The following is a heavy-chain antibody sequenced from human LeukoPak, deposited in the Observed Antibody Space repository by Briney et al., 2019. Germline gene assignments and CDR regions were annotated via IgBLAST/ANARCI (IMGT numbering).Heavy chain of an antibody. CDR2: ISHDERTK. CDR1: GFNFDNYA. Sequence: GKSLTLSCVASGFNFDNYAMHWVRQPLGKGLEWVAVISHDERTKYYADSMKGRITISRDNSKNTVFLQMNSLRAEDTAVYYCARPGYCSSTSCHPHTLVYWGQGTLVTVSS. CDR3: ARPGYCSSTSCHPHTLVY. D-gene: IGHD2-2*01. J-gene: IGHJ4*02. V-gene: IGHV3-30*04.